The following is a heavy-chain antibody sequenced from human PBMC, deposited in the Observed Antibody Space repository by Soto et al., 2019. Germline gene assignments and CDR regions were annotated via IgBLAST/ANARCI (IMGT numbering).Heavy chain of an antibody. D-gene: IGHD3-22*01. CDR3: VRAGAFYETSGYPWSTFDI. CDR1: GYTLTSYG. J-gene: IGHJ3*02. V-gene: IGHV1-18*01. Sequence: QVHLVQSGAEVKKPGASVKVSCKASGYTLTSYGISWVRQAPGQGLQWMGWISAYNGNTNYADKFQGRVTMTTDTSTSTAHMEVRSLRSDDTAVYYCVRAGAFYETSGYPWSTFDIWGQGTMVTVSS. CDR2: ISAYNGNT.